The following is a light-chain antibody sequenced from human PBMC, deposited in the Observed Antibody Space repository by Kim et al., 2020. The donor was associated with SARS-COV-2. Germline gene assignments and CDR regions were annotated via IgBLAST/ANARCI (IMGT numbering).Light chain of an antibody. CDR3: QQRNNWPPMYS. CDR1: QSVGTY. Sequence: SPGQRATLSCTASQSVGTYLAWYQQKPGQAPRLLIYDASNRATGIPARFSGSGSGTDFTLTISSLEPGDFALYYCQQRNNWPPMYSFGQGTKLEI. J-gene: IGKJ2*01. V-gene: IGKV3-11*01. CDR2: DAS.